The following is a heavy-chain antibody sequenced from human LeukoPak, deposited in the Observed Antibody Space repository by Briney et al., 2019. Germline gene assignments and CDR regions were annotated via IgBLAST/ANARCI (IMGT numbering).Heavy chain of an antibody. CDR3: ARVAVAFDY. CDR2: INHSGST. D-gene: IGHD6-19*01. V-gene: IGHV4-34*01. Sequence: KPSETLSLTCAVYGGSFRGYYWSWIRQPPGKGLEWIGEINHSGSTNYNPSLKSRVTISVDTSKNEFSLKLSSVTAADTAVYYCARVAVAFDYWGQGTLVTVSS. CDR1: GGSFRGYY. J-gene: IGHJ4*02.